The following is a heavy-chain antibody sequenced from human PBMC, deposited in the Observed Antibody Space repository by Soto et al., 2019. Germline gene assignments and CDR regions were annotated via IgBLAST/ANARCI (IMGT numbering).Heavy chain of an antibody. CDR2: IIPIFGTA. V-gene: IGHV1-69*13. CDR3: ARGYYDSSGYYLPTVYYYYYYGMDV. J-gene: IGHJ6*02. Sequence: GASVKVSCKASGGTFSSYAISWVRQAPGQGLEWMGGIIPIFGTANYAQKFQGRVTITADESTSTAYMELSSLRSEDTAVYYCARGYYDSSGYYLPTVYYYYYYGMDVWDQGTTVTVSS. D-gene: IGHD3-22*01. CDR1: GGTFSSYA.